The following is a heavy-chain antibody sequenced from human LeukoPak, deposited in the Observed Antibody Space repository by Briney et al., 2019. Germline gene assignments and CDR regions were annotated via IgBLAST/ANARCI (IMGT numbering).Heavy chain of an antibody. CDR3: VRDRWEWELLGLGYFDL. CDR2: IYYSGST. J-gene: IGHJ2*01. Sequence: SETLSLTCTVSGGSISSSSYYWGWIRQPPGKGLEWIGSIYYSGSTYYNPSLKSRVTISVDTSKNQFSLKLSSVIAADTAVYYCVRDRWEWELLGLGYFDLWGRGTLVTVSS. D-gene: IGHD1-26*01. V-gene: IGHV4-39*07. CDR1: GGSISSSSYY.